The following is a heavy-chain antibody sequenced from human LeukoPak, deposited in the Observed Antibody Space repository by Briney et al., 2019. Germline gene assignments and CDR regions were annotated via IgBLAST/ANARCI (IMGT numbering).Heavy chain of an antibody. CDR1: GFTFSSYW. J-gene: IGHJ6*03. CDR3: AREMASGPDYYYMDV. V-gene: IGHV3-20*04. D-gene: IGHD3-10*01. CDR2: INWNGGST. Sequence: PGGSLRLSCAASGFTFSSYWMHWVRQAPGKGLEWVSGINWNGGSTGYADSVKGRFTISRDNAKNSLYLQMNSLRAEDTASYYCAREMASGPDYYYMDVWGKGTTVTVSS.